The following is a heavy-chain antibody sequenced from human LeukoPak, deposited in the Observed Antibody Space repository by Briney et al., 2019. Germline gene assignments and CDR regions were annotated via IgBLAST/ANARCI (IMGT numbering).Heavy chain of an antibody. D-gene: IGHD3-16*01. CDR3: AKVGGDY. CDR1: GFTFSSYA. J-gene: IGHJ4*02. Sequence: PGGSLRLSCAASGFTFSSYAMSWVRQAPGKGLEWVALISYDGSNKYYADSVKGRFTISRDNSKNTLYLQMNSLRTEDTAVYYCAKVGGDYWGQGTLVTVSS. V-gene: IGHV3-30*18. CDR2: ISYDGSNK.